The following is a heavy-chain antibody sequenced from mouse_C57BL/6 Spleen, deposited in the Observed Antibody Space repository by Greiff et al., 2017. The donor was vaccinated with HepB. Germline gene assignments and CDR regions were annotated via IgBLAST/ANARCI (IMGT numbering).Heavy chain of an antibody. CDR1: GYTFTSYW. V-gene: IGHV1-64*01. J-gene: IGHJ3*01. D-gene: IGHD1-1*01. Sequence: VQLQQSGAELAKPGASVKLSCKASGYTFTSYWMHWVKQRPGQGLEWIGMIHPNSGSTNYNEKFKSKATLTVDKSSSTAYMQLSSLTSEDSAVYYCARPDYYGSSPWFAYWGQGTLVTVSA. CDR2: IHPNSGST. CDR3: ARPDYYGSSPWFAY.